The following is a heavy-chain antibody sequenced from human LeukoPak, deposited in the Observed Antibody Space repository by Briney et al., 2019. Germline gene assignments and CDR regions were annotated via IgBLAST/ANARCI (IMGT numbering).Heavy chain of an antibody. V-gene: IGHV3-23*01. CDR2: ISRGGDRA. CDR1: GFIFSNYA. Sequence: GGSLRLSCAGSGFIFSNYAMDWVRQAPGKGLEWVSAISRGGDRAYYADSVKGRFTSSRDNSKNTLYLQMNSLKTEDTAVYYCTTVNDFWSGYYYYYMDVWGKGTTVTVSS. J-gene: IGHJ6*03. D-gene: IGHD3-3*01. CDR3: TTVNDFWSGYYYYYMDV.